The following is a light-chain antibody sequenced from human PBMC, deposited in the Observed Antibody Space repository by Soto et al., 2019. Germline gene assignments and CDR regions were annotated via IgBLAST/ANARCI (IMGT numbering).Light chain of an antibody. CDR1: QSVSTTY. J-gene: IGKJ2*03. Sequence: EIVLTQSPGSLSLSPGEGATLSCRARQSVSTTYLAWYQLKPGQAPRLVIYATSSRAAGIPDRFRGSGSGTEFTLTISSLEPEDVGVYFCQQYGNSPPYSFGQGTKLEIK. V-gene: IGKV3-20*01. CDR2: ATS. CDR3: QQYGNSPPYS.